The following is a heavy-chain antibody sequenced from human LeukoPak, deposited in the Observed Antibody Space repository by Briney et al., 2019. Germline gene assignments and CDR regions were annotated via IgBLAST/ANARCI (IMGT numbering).Heavy chain of an antibody. V-gene: IGHV1-24*01. J-gene: IGHJ3*02. Sequence: GASVKVSCKVSGYTLTELSMHWVRQAPGKGLEWRGGFDPEDGETIYAQKFQGRVTMTEDTSTDTAYMELSSLRSEDTAVYYCATEKIAAAGTGAFDIWGQGTMVTVSS. CDR3: ATEKIAAAGTGAFDI. CDR2: FDPEDGET. D-gene: IGHD6-13*01. CDR1: GYTLTELS.